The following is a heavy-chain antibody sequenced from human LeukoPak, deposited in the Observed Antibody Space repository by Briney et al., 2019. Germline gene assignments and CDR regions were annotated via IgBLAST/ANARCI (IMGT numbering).Heavy chain of an antibody. CDR2: IYYSGST. CDR1: GGSISSYY. CDR3: ARGGGYLYYFDY. V-gene: IGHV4-59*01. D-gene: IGHD5-12*01. Sequence: SEALSLTCTVSGGSISSYYWSWIRQPPGKGLEGIGYIYYSGSTNYNPSLKSRVTISVDTSKNQFSLKLSSVTAADTAVYYCARGGGYLYYFDYWGQGTLVTVSS. J-gene: IGHJ4*02.